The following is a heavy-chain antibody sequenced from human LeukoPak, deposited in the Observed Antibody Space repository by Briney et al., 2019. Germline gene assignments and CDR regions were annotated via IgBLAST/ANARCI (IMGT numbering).Heavy chain of an antibody. V-gene: IGHV3-66*01. J-gene: IGHJ4*02. CDR3: ARDQSGSFYPLFDY. CDR2: IYGGGIT. D-gene: IGHD1-26*01. CDR1: GFTVSSNY. Sequence: HPGGSLRLSCATSGFTVSSNYMSWVRQSPGKGLEWVSLIYGGGITYYADSVKGRFIISRDDSKGMLYLQMNSLRVEDTAVYYCARDQSGSFYPLFDYWGPGTLVTVSS.